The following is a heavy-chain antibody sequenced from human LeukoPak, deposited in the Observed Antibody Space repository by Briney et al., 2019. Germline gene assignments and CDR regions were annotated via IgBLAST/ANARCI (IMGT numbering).Heavy chain of an antibody. CDR3: AKDARRTSGWYFFDY. V-gene: IGHV3-23*01. Sequence: GGSLRLSCAASGFAFSNQAMVWVRQASGKGLEWVSVISDSSDITYYADYVKGRFTISRDNSRNTLFLQMNSLRAEDTAVYYCAKDARRTSGWYFFDYWGQGTLVTVSS. D-gene: IGHD6-19*01. CDR1: GFAFSNQA. CDR2: ISDSSDIT. J-gene: IGHJ4*02.